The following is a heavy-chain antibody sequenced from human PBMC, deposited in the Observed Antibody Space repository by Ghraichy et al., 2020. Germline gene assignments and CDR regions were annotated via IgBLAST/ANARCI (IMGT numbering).Heavy chain of an antibody. CDR2: ISGSGGST. CDR1: GFTFSTYV. CDR3: AKQITTGGIDY. V-gene: IGHV3-23*01. D-gene: IGHD1-1*01. J-gene: IGHJ4*02. Sequence: GESLNISCAASGFTFSTYVMAWVRQAPGKGLDWVSVISGSGGSTYYADSVKGRFTISRDNPKNTLYLQMNSLRAEDTAVYYCAKQITTGGIDYWGQGTLVTVSS.